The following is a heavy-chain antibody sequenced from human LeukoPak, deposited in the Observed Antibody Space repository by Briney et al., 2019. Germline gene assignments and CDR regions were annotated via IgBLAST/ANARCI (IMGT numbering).Heavy chain of an antibody. D-gene: IGHD2-21*02. CDR2: IIPILGMA. CDR3: AREFPYCGGDCYSPYFDY. V-gene: IGHV1-69*04. Sequence: ASAKVSCKASGGTFSSYAISWVRQAPGQGLEWMGRIIPILGMANYAQKFQGRVTITADKSTSTAYMELSSLRSEDTAVYYCAREFPYCGGDCYSPYFDYWGQGTLVTVSS. J-gene: IGHJ4*02. CDR1: GGTFSSYA.